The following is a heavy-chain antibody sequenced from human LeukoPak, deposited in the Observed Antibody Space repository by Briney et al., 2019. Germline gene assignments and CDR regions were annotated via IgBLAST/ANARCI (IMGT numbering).Heavy chain of an antibody. D-gene: IGHD1-26*01. CDR1: GGSFSGYY. CDR3: ARGRSGSPFDY. Sequence: PSETLSLTCAVYGGSFSGYYWSWIRQPPGKGLEWIGEINHSGSTNYNPSLKSRVTISVDTSKNQFSLKLSSVTAADTAVYYCARGRSGSPFDYWGQGTLVTVSS. J-gene: IGHJ4*02. V-gene: IGHV4-34*01. CDR2: INHSGST.